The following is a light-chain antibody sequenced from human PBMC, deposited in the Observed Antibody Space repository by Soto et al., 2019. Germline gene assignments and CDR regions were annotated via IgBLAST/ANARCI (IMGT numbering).Light chain of an antibody. CDR2: ATS. CDR1: QGISNW. J-gene: IGKJ3*01. V-gene: IGKV1-12*01. Sequence: DIQMTQSPSFVSASVGDRVTITCRASQGISNWLAWYQQKPGKAPKLLIYATSNLQGGVPSRFSGSGSGTDFTLTIGSLQPEDSATYYCLQKYFYPCTVGPGTKVDIK. CDR3: LQKYFYPCT.